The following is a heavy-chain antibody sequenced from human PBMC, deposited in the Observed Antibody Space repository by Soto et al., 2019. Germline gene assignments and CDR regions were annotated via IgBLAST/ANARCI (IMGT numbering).Heavy chain of an antibody. D-gene: IGHD3-22*01. J-gene: IGHJ4*02. Sequence: SETLSLTCTVSGGSISSGDYYWSWIRQPPGKGLEWIGYIYYSGSTYYNPSLKSRVTISVDTSKNQFSLKLSSVTAADTAVYYCASTSGTYDSSGYGTRSSDYWGQGTLVTVSS. CDR2: IYYSGST. CDR3: ASTSGTYDSSGYGTRSSDY. V-gene: IGHV4-30-4*01. CDR1: GGSISSGDYY.